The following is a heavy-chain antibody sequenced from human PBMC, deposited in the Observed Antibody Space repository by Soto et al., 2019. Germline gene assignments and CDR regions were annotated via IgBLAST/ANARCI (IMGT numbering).Heavy chain of an antibody. Sequence: QVQLVQSGAAVKKPGSSVKVSCKASGVTFSSETISWVRQAPGQGLEWVGGIIPLFGTANYAQKFQCRVTITAEESTSTLYIELSSLRSDDTAVYYCATELGDHPARPFDSWGQGTLVTVSS. D-gene: IGHD2-21*01. CDR2: IIPLFGTA. CDR3: ATELGDHPARPFDS. CDR1: GVTFSSET. V-gene: IGHV1-69*01. J-gene: IGHJ4*02.